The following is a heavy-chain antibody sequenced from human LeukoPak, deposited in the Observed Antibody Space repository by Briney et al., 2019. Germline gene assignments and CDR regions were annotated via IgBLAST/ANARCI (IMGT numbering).Heavy chain of an antibody. V-gene: IGHV3-33*01. Sequence: GGSLRLSCAASGFTFSSYGMHWVRQAPGMGLEWVAVIWYDGSNKYYADSVKGRFTISRDNSKNTLYLQMNSLRAEDTAVYYCAREFVSYSNYDFGDDAFDIWGQGTMVTVSS. CDR2: IWYDGSNK. D-gene: IGHD4-11*01. CDR3: AREFVSYSNYDFGDDAFDI. CDR1: GFTFSSYG. J-gene: IGHJ3*02.